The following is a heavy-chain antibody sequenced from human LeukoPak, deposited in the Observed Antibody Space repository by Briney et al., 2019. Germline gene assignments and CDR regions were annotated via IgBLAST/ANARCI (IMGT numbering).Heavy chain of an antibody. V-gene: IGHV1-69*01. Sequence: SVKVSCKASGGTFSSYAISWVRQAPGQGLGWMGGIIPIFGTANCAQKFQGRVTITADESTSTAYMELSSLRSEDTAVYYCAREGGVVPAAIVPAFDIWGQGTMVTVSS. CDR3: AREGGVVPAAIVPAFDI. D-gene: IGHD2-2*02. CDR2: IIPIFGTA. CDR1: GGTFSSYA. J-gene: IGHJ3*02.